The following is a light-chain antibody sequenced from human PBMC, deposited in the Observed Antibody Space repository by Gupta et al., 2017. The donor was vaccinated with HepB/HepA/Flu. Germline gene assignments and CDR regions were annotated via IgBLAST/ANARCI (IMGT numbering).Light chain of an antibody. V-gene: IGLV1-47*01. Sequence: QSVLTQPPSASGTPGQRVTISCSGSSSNIGSNYVSWYQQRPGTAPKLLIYRNNRRPSGVPDRFSGSKSGTSASLAISGLRAEDEADYYCAAWDDSLSGRVFGGGTKLTVL. CDR3: AAWDDSLSGRV. J-gene: IGLJ3*02. CDR2: RNN. CDR1: SSNIGSNY.